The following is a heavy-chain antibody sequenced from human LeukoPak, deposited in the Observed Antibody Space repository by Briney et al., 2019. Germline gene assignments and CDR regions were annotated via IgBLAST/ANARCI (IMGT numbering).Heavy chain of an antibody. Sequence: GGSLRLSCAASGFTFSDYYMSWIRQAQGQGLEWVSYISSSGSIMYYADSLNDRFTISRDNATNSLYLQMNSLRAEDTAVYYCARALSYANWFDSWGQGTLVTVSS. CDR2: ISSSGSIM. V-gene: IGHV3-11*04. CDR1: GFTFSDYY. CDR3: ARALSYANWFDS. D-gene: IGHD3-16*01. J-gene: IGHJ5*01.